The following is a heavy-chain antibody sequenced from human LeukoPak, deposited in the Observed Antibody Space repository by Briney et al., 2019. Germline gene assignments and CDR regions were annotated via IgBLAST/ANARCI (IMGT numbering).Heavy chain of an antibody. CDR3: ARAYSSSWYDF. Sequence: GGSLRLSCAASGFTVSSYAMRWVRQARGKGLEWVSGISSSGSAGSTYYADSVKSLFTISRDNSKNTLYLQINSVRAEDTAVYYCARAYSSSWYDFWGQGTLVTVSS. J-gene: IGHJ5*01. V-gene: IGHV3-23*01. CDR1: GFTVSSYA. CDR2: ISSSGSAGST. D-gene: IGHD6-13*01.